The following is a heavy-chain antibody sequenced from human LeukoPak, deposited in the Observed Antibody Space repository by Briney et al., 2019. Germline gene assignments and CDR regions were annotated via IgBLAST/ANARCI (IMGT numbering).Heavy chain of an antibody. D-gene: IGHD3-16*01. V-gene: IGHV3-30*02. CDR3: AEDWSTSWGSYFDY. Sequence: GGSLRLSCAASGFTFSSFGMHWVRQAPGKGLEWVAFIRNDGSIKYYADSVQGRFTISRDNSKHTLYLQMNSLRPEDTAVYYCAEDWSTSWGSYFDYWGQGTLVTVPS. J-gene: IGHJ4*02. CDR2: IRNDGSIK. CDR1: GFTFSSFG.